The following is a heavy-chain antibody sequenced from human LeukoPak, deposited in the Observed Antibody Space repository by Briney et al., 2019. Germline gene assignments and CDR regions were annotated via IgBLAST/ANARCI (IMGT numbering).Heavy chain of an antibody. V-gene: IGHV3-30-3*01. CDR2: ISYDGTNE. CDR3: ARGFVLGAAKNYFDY. CDR1: GFTFTNYA. D-gene: IGHD2-21*02. Sequence: GGSLRLSCAASGFTFTNYALHWVRQVPGKGLEWVAVISYDGTNEYYADSVKGRFTISRDNSKNTLSLQMNSLRAEDTALYYCARGFVLGAAKNYFDYWGQGALVTVSS. J-gene: IGHJ4*02.